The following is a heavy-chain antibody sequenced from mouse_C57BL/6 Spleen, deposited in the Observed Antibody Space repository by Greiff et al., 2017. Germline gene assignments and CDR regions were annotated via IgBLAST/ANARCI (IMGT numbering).Heavy chain of an antibody. D-gene: IGHD1-1*01. V-gene: IGHV5-6*01. CDR3: ARPIYYCGSSYDWYVDV. Sequence: EVQLVESGGDLVKPGGSLKLSCAASGFTFSSYGMSWVSQTPDKRLEWVATISSGGSYTYYPDSVKGRFTISRDNAKNTLYLQMSSLKSEDTAMDYCARPIYYCGSSYDWYVDVWGTGTTVTVSS. CDR2: ISSGGSYT. CDR1: GFTFSSYG. J-gene: IGHJ1*03.